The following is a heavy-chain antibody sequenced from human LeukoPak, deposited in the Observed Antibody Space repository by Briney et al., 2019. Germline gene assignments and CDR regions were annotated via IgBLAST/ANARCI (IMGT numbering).Heavy chain of an antibody. Sequence: SETLSLTCTVSGGSISTSSYYWGWIRQPPGMGLEWIGSMYYSGSTYYNPSLKSRVTISVDTSKNQFSLKLSSVTAADTAVYYCARAQLWGQGTLVTVSS. CDR2: MYYSGST. CDR3: ARAQL. V-gene: IGHV4-39*07. CDR1: GGSISTSSYY. J-gene: IGHJ1*01.